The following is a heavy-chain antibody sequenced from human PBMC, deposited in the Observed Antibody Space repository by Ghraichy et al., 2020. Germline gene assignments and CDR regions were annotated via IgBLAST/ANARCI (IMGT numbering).Heavy chain of an antibody. CDR1: GYTFTGYY. V-gene: IGHV1-2*04. D-gene: IGHD6-19*01. J-gene: IGHJ4*02. CDR3: ARVGSSGWLRSYYFDY. Sequence: ASVKVSCKASGYTFTGYYMHWVRQAPGQGLEWMGWINPNSGGTNYAQKFQGWVTMTRDTSISTAYMELSRLRSDDTAVYYCARVGSSGWLRSYYFDYWGQGTLVTVSS. CDR2: INPNSGGT.